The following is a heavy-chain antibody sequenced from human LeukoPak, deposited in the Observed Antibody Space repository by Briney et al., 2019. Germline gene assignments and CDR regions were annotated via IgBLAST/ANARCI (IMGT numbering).Heavy chain of an antibody. Sequence: SVKVSCKASGGTFISYAISWVRQAPGQGLEWMGGIIPIFGTANYAQKFQGRVTITADESTSTVYMELSSLRSEDTAVYYCARDYHGSGSLTTFDYWGQGTLVTVSS. J-gene: IGHJ4*02. CDR1: GGTFISYA. CDR3: ARDYHGSGSLTTFDY. V-gene: IGHV1-69*13. CDR2: IIPIFGTA. D-gene: IGHD3-10*01.